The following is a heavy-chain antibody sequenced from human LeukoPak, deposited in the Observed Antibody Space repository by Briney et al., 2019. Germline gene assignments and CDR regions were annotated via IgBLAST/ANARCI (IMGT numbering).Heavy chain of an antibody. CDR1: GFTFSSYA. V-gene: IGHV3-23*01. J-gene: IGHJ4*02. CDR2: ISGSGGST. D-gene: IGHD2-21*02. CDR3: AKDYTVTAMGTLGY. Sequence: GGSLRLSCAASGFTFSSYAMHWVRQAPGKGLEWVSAISGSGGSTYYADSVKGRFTISRDNSKNTLYLQMNSLRAEDTAVYYCAKDYTVTAMGTLGYWGQGTLVTVSS.